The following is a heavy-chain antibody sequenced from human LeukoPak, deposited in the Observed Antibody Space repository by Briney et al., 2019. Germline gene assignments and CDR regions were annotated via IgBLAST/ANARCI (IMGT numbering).Heavy chain of an antibody. CDR3: ARDSGSGSWYEIDY. CDR1: GGSISSGGYY. Sequence: SETLSLTCTVSGGSISSGGYYWSWIRQHPGKGLEWIGYIYYSGSTYYNPSLKSRVTISVDTSKNQFSLKLSSVTAADTAVYYCARDSGSGSWYEIDYWGQGTLVTVSS. D-gene: IGHD6-13*01. V-gene: IGHV4-31*03. CDR2: IYYSGST. J-gene: IGHJ4*02.